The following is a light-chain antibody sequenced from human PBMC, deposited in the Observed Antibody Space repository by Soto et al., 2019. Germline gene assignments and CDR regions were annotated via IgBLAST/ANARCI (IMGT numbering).Light chain of an antibody. CDR1: QSVSSNY. Sequence: EIVLTQSPGTLSLSPGERATLSCRASQSVSSNYLAWYQRKPGQAPRLLIYGASSRAIDIPSRFSGSGSGTDFTLTITRLEPEDFAVYYCQQYGSSPPTLGQGTKVEI. J-gene: IGKJ1*01. CDR3: QQYGSSPPT. V-gene: IGKV3-20*01. CDR2: GAS.